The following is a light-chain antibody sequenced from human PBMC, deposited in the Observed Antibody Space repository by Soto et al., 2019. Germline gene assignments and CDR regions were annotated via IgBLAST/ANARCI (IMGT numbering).Light chain of an antibody. CDR1: QSVSDY. Sequence: EIVLTQSRATLSLSPGARATLSCRASQSVSDYLAWYQQKPGQAPRLLIYDVSNRAAGIPARFSGSGSGTDFTLTISSLEPEDFAVYYCQQRSVWPGPTFGQGTRLEIK. CDR3: QQRSVWPGPT. J-gene: IGKJ5*01. V-gene: IGKV3-11*01. CDR2: DVS.